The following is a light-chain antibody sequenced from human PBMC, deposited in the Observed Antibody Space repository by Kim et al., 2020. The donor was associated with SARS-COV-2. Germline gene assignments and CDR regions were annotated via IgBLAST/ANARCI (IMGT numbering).Light chain of an antibody. CDR3: AAWDDSMNGWV. J-gene: IGLJ3*02. CDR1: SSNIGSNT. CDR2: STS. V-gene: IGLV1-44*01. Sequence: GQRVTIACYGSSSNIGSNTVHWDQQPPGTAPKPLFYSTSRRPSGVPDRFSGSKSGTSASLAISGLQSEDGADYYCAAWDDSMNGWVFGGGTQLTVL.